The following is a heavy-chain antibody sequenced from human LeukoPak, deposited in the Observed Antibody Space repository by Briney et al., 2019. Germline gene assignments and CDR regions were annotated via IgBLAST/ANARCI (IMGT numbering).Heavy chain of an antibody. Sequence: PGGSLRLSCAASGFNFHDFAMHWVRQAPGKGLEWVSGISWKNGSIGYADSVKGRFTISRDNAKNTLYLQMNSLRIEDMALYYCAKDIGMDCGGDCYLGGAFDIWGQGTMVTVSS. V-gene: IGHV3-9*03. CDR1: GFNFHDFA. D-gene: IGHD2-21*02. CDR2: ISWKNGSI. CDR3: AKDIGMDCGGDCYLGGAFDI. J-gene: IGHJ3*02.